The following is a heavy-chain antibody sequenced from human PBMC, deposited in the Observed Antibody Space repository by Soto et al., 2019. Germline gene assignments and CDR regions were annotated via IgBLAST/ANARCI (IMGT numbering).Heavy chain of an antibody. CDR2: IHHSGST. J-gene: IGHJ4*02. D-gene: IGHD3-10*01. V-gene: IGHV4-4*02. CDR1: GDSISSMNW. CDR3: ARYDYGSGNHYSIDY. Sequence: SETLSLTCAVSGDSISSMNWWSWVRQPPGKGLEWIGEIHHSGSTNYNPSLKSRVTMSVEKSKNQFSLKLSSLTAADTAVYYCARYDYGSGNHYSIDYWGQGIVVTVSS.